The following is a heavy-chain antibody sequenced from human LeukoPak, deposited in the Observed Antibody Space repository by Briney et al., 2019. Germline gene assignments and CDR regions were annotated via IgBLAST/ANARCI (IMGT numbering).Heavy chain of an antibody. Sequence: PGGSLRLSCAASGFTFSSYAMHWVRQAPGKGLEWVAVISYDGSNKYYADSVKGRFTISRDNSKNTLYLQMNSLRAEDTAVYYCAKDPTPRYYYDSNRLTSSVDYWGQGTLVTVSS. CDR3: AKDPTPRYYYDSNRLTSSVDY. J-gene: IGHJ4*02. D-gene: IGHD3-22*01. V-gene: IGHV3-30*04. CDR1: GFTFSSYA. CDR2: ISYDGSNK.